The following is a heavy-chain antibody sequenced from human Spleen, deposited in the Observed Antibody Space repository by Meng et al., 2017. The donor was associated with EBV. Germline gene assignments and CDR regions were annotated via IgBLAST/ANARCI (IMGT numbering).Heavy chain of an antibody. J-gene: IGHJ4*02. D-gene: IGHD2-2*01. V-gene: IGHV1-18*01. Sequence: QVQLVQSGAEVKKPGTSMKVSCKTSGYTFISYSITWVRQAPGQGLEWMGWISTYNGHTNYAQKLQGRVTMTTETSTSTAYMELRSLRSDDTAVYYCARAVLGYCSSASCSHYFDYWGQGTLVTVSS. CDR1: GYTFISYS. CDR3: ARAVLGYCSSASCSHYFDY. CDR2: ISTYNGHT.